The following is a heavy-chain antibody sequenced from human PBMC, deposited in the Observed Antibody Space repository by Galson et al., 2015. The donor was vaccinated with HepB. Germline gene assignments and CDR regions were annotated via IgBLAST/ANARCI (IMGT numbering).Heavy chain of an antibody. D-gene: IGHD3-10*01. V-gene: IGHV3-9*01. Sequence: SLRLSCAASGFTFDNYGMHWVRQAPGKGPEWVSGISWNSNSRDYAGSVKVRFTISRDNAKKSLYLQLKRLNRDDTALYFCATNLRYGSGSFYDDAFDLWGQGTMVSVSS. CDR3: ATNLRYGSGSFYDDAFDL. CDR2: ISWNSNSR. J-gene: IGHJ3*01. CDR1: GFTFDNYG.